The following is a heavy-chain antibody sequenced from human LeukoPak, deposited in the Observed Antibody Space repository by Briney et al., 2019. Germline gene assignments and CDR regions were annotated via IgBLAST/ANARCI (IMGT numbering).Heavy chain of an antibody. D-gene: IGHD3-10*01. V-gene: IGHV1-69*01. CDR1: EGTFGAYS. J-gene: IGHJ4*02. CDR2: INPIFNIL. CDR3: AAGRRLGELFFDY. Sequence: EASVKVSCKASEGTFGAYSIDWVRQAPGQGLDWVGGINPIFNILYYAQNFQGRVTITADESTNTAYLELDSLKHDDTAVYYCAAGRRLGELFFDYWGPRTLVTVSS.